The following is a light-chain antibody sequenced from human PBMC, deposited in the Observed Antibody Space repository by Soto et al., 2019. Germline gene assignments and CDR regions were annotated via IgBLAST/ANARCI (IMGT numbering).Light chain of an antibody. Sequence: AIQMTQSPSSLSASVGDRVTVTCRASQDIRSDLGWYQQKPGKAPQLLTYGASRLQSGVPSRFSGSGSGTDFTLTISSLQPEDLATYYCLQDDTYPLTFGGGTKVDVK. CDR1: QDIRSD. CDR2: GAS. CDR3: LQDDTYPLT. V-gene: IGKV1-6*02. J-gene: IGKJ4*01.